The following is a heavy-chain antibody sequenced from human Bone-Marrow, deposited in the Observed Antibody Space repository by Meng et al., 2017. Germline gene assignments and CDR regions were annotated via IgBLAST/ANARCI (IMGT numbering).Heavy chain of an antibody. Sequence: SETLSLTCAVYGGSFSGYYWSWIRQPPGKGLEWIGEINHSGSTNYNPSLKSRVTISVDTSKNQFSLKLSSVTAADTAVYYCARVMDYGDHYYYYYGMDVWGQGTTVTVSS. CDR2: INHSGST. V-gene: IGHV4-34*01. CDR3: ARVMDYGDHYYYYYGMDV. CDR1: GGSFSGYY. J-gene: IGHJ6*02. D-gene: IGHD4-17*01.